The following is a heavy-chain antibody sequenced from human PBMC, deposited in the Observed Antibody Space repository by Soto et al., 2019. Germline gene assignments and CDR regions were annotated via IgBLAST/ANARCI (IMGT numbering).Heavy chain of an antibody. CDR2: IGSGPDDS. D-gene: IGHD2-8*01. Sequence: EVKLLESGGDLVQPGGSLGLSCAASGFTFSTYAMSWVRQAPGKGLEWVSSIGSGPDDSDSADSVKGRFIISRDNSKNIVSLQMESLRAEDTAIYYCAKDRMNHNGVWDPFDVWGQGTVVTVSS. V-gene: IGHV3-23*01. J-gene: IGHJ3*01. CDR1: GFTFSTYA. CDR3: AKDRMNHNGVWDPFDV.